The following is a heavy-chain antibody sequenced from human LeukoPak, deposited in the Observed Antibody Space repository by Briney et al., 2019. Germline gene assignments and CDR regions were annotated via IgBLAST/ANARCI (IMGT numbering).Heavy chain of an antibody. Sequence: GGSLRLSCVASGFTFSSSTMNWVRQAPRKGLQWVSSISSSSSYIYYADSVKGRFTISRDNAKNSLYLQMNSLRAEDTAVYYCARGGQWLAYDAFDIWGQGTMVTVSS. CDR1: GFTFSSST. J-gene: IGHJ3*02. CDR2: ISSSSSYI. CDR3: ARGGQWLAYDAFDI. V-gene: IGHV3-21*01. D-gene: IGHD6-19*01.